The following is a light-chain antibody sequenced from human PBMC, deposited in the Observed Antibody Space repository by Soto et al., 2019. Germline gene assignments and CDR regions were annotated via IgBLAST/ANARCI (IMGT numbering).Light chain of an antibody. CDR3: QQYYSYPPSFT. V-gene: IGKV1-8*01. CDR1: QDISNS. Sequence: AIRMTQSPSSFSASTGDRVTITCRASQDISNSLAWYQQKPGKAPNLLIYSASTLQSGVPSRFSGSGSGTDFTLTISGLQSEDFATYYCQQYYSYPPSFTSGPGTKVEI. J-gene: IGKJ3*01. CDR2: SAS.